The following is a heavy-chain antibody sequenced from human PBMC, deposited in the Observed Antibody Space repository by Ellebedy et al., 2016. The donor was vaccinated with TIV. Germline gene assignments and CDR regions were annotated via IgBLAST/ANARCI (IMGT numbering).Heavy chain of an antibody. D-gene: IGHD5-24*01. CDR1: GYTFTSYG. Sequence: AASVKVSCKASGYTFTSYGISWARQAPGQGLEWMGWISAYNGNTNYAQKLQGRVTMTTDKSTSTAYMELRSLRSDDTAVYYCARDSQDGYNYLPNFDYWGQGTLVTVSS. V-gene: IGHV1-18*01. CDR2: ISAYNGNT. J-gene: IGHJ4*02. CDR3: ARDSQDGYNYLPNFDY.